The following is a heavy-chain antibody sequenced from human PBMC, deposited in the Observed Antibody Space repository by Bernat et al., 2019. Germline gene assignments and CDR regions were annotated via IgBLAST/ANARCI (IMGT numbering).Heavy chain of an antibody. CDR2: ISSSSSYT. CDR3: ARDAYYYDSSGYSTLDY. CDR1: GFTFSDYY. V-gene: IGHV3-11*05. J-gene: IGHJ4*02. D-gene: IGHD3-22*01. Sequence: QVQLVESGGGLVKPGGSLRLSCAASGFTFSDYYMSWIRQAPGKGLEWVSYISSSSSYTNYADSVKGRFTISRDNAKNSLYLQMNSLRAEDTAVYYCARDAYYYDSSGYSTLDYWAREPWSPSPQ.